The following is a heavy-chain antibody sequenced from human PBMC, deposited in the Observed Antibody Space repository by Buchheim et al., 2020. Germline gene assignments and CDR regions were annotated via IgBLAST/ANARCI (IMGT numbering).Heavy chain of an antibody. CDR1: GGTFSDYV. J-gene: IGHJ4*02. CDR2: IIPIFGTA. V-gene: IGHV1-69*01. Sequence: QVQLVQSGAEVKKPGSSVKVSCKASGGTFSDYVINWVRQAPGQGLEWMGGIIPIFGTANYAQKFQGRVTITADESTSTAYRELSSLISEDRAVYYCAGEGGYGHYYFDYWGQGTL. D-gene: IGHD4-17*01. CDR3: AGEGGYGHYYFDY.